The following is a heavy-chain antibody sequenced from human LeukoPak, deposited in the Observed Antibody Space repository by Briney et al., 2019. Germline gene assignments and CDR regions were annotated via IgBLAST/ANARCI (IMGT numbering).Heavy chain of an antibody. CDR2: IYYSGST. CDR3: ARQGDSCSGGSCYARTIDY. CDR1: GGSISSSNYL. V-gene: IGHV4-39*01. J-gene: IGHJ4*02. Sequence: PSETLSLTCTVSGGSISSSNYLWGWIRQPPGKGLEWIVSIYYSGSTYHNPSFKSRLTISVDTSKNQFSLRLSSVTAADTAMYSCARQGDSCSGGSCYARTIDYWGRGTLVTVSS. D-gene: IGHD2-15*01.